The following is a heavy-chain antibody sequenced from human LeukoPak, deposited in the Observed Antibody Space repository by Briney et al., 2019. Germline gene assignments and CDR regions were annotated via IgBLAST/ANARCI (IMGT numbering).Heavy chain of an antibody. V-gene: IGHV3-21*01. D-gene: IGHD3-16*01. CDR3: TREGVGGFDT. Sequence: VSSISSSSSTMHYADSVKGRLTISRDNAKNSLYLQMNSLRVEDTAVYYCTREGVGGFDTWGQGAMVTVSS. J-gene: IGHJ3*02. CDR2: ISSSSSTM.